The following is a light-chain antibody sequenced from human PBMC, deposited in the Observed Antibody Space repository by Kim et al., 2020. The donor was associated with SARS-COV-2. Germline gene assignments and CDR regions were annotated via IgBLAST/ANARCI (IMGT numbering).Light chain of an antibody. Sequence: LGTTVRITCQGDSLRSDYASWYQQKPGQAPVLVIYGKNNRPSGIPDRFSGSSSGNTASLTITGAQAEDEADYYCNSRDSSGNHRVVFGGGTQLTVL. V-gene: IGLV3-19*01. CDR1: SLRSDY. CDR2: GKN. J-gene: IGLJ2*01. CDR3: NSRDSSGNHRVV.